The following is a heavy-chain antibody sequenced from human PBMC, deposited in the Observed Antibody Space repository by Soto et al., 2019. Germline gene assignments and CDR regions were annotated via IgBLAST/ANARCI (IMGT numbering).Heavy chain of an antibody. CDR1: GFTFSSYA. J-gene: IGHJ5*02. D-gene: IGHD3-3*01. CDR2: ISGSGGNT. V-gene: IGHV3-23*01. Sequence: EVQLLESGGGLVQPGGSLRLSCAASGFTFSSYAMSWVRQAPGKGLEWVSAISGSGGNTYYTDSVKGRFTISRDNSKNTLYLQTNSLRAEDTAVYYCAKGDTIFGLVTAMDPWGQGTLVTVSS. CDR3: AKGDTIFGLVTAMDP.